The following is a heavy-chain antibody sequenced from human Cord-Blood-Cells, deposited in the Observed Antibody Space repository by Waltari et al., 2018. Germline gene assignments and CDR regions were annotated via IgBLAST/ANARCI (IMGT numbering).Heavy chain of an antibody. Sequence: QVQLQQWGAGLLKPSETLSLTCAVYGGSFSGYYWSWIRQPPGKGLEWIGEINNSGSTNYNPSLKSRVTISVDTSKNQFSLKPSSVTAADTAVYYCRTGVYSSGWYYFDYWGQGTLVTVSS. CDR1: GGSFSGYY. V-gene: IGHV4-34*01. D-gene: IGHD6-19*01. J-gene: IGHJ4*02. CDR3: RTGVYSSGWYYFDY. CDR2: INNSGST.